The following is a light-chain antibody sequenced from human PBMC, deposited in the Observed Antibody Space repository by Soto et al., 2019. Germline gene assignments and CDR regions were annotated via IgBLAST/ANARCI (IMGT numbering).Light chain of an antibody. J-gene: IGLJ2*01. CDR1: NSDIGGYNY. Sequence: QSALTQPASVSGSPGQSITISCTGTNSDIGGYNYVSWYQQHLGNAPKLIIYDVSNRPSGVSNRFSGSKSGDTASLTISGLQAEDEADYYCSSYTSTTSLSVFGGGTKLTVL. CDR3: SSYTSTTSLSV. CDR2: DVS. V-gene: IGLV2-14*03.